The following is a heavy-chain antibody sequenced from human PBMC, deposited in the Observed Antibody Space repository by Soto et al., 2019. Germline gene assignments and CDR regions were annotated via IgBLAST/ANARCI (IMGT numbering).Heavy chain of an antibody. Sequence: SETLSLTCAVSGASISTNNCWSWVRQPPGKGLEWIGEVYHSGSTNCNPSLKSRVTISIDKSKNQFSLRLTSMTAADTAVYYCAVTGDSDLDYWSQRTMVHVCS. V-gene: IGHV4-4*02. CDR1: GASISTNNC. CDR3: AVTGDSDLDY. J-gene: IGHJ4*02. D-gene: IGHD2-21*02. CDR2: VYHSGST.